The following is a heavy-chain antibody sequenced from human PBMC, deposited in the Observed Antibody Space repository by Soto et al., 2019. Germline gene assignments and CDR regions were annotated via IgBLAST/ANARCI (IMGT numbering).Heavy chain of an antibody. D-gene: IGHD5-12*01. Sequence: APVKVRCNASGYTFTSYDINWVRQATGQGLEWMGWMNPNSGKTGYAQKFQGRVTMTRNNSISTAYTELSSLRSEDTAVYYWARGGDIVATGLDPWGQGTMVTVSS. CDR1: GYTFTSYD. V-gene: IGHV1-8*01. CDR2: MNPNSGKT. CDR3: ARGGDIVATGLDP. J-gene: IGHJ5*02.